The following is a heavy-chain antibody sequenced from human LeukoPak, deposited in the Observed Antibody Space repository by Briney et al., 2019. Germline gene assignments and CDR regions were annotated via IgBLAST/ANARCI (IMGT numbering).Heavy chain of an antibody. CDR2: ISAYNGNT. D-gene: IGHD2-2*03. V-gene: IGHV1-18*01. CDR3: AREVGYCSSTSCWIDY. Sequence: APVKVSCKASGYTFTSYGISWVRQAPGQGLEWMGWISAYNGNTNYAQKLQGRVTMTTDTSTSTAYMELRSLRSDDTAVYYCAREVGYCSSTSCWIDYWGQGTLVTVSS. J-gene: IGHJ4*02. CDR1: GYTFTSYG.